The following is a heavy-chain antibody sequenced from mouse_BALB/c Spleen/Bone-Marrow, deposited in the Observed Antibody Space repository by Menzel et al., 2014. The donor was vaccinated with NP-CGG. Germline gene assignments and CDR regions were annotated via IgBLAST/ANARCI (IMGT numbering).Heavy chain of an antibody. V-gene: IGHV4-1*02. Sequence: EVKLMESGGGLVQPGGFLKLSCAASGFDFSRYWMGWVRQAPGKGLGWIGEINPDSTTINYTPSLKYKFIISRDNAKNTLYLQMSNVRSEDTALYYCARLGYYGGFAYWGQGTLVTVSA. J-gene: IGHJ3*01. CDR2: INPDSTTI. CDR1: GFDFSRYW. CDR3: ARLGYYGGFAY. D-gene: IGHD2-3*01.